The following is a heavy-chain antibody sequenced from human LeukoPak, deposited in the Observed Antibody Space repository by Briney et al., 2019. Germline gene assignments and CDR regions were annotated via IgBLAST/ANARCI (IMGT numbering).Heavy chain of an antibody. CDR1: GFTFSNYW. J-gene: IGHJ4*02. D-gene: IGHD4/OR15-4a*01. CDR2: IKDDGSES. CDR3: ARTIRGY. Sequence: GGSLRLSCAASGFTFSNYWMSWVRQAPGTGLEWVANIKDDGSESYYVDSVKGRFTISRDNAKNSLYLQMTSLRDEDTAVYYCARTIRGYWGQGTLVTVSS. V-gene: IGHV3-7*01.